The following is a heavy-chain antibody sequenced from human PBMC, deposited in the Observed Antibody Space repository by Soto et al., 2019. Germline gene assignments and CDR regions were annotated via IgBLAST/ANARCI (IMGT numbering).Heavy chain of an antibody. J-gene: IGHJ6*02. D-gene: IGHD1-26*01. CDR1: GFTFSNYW. Sequence: GGSVRLSCAASGFTFSNYWMSWVRQAPGKGLEWVANIKQDGSEKYYVDSVKGRFTISRDNAKNSLYLQMNSLRAEDTAVYYCARDGSGSYYFSDYYGMDVWGQGTTVTVSS. CDR3: ARDGSGSYYFSDYYGMDV. V-gene: IGHV3-7*03. CDR2: IKQDGSEK.